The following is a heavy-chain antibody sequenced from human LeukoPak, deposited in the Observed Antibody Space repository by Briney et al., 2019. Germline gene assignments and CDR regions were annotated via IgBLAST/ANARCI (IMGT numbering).Heavy chain of an antibody. Sequence: ASVKVSCKASGYTFGTHWMHWVRQAPGQGLEWMAIINPSGDFTSYSQKFQGRVTMTTDTSTSTAYMELRSLRSDDTAVYYCAREIQQLVQGGSYFDYWGQGTLVTVSS. V-gene: IGHV1-46*01. CDR3: AREIQQLVQGGSYFDY. CDR1: GYTFGTHW. J-gene: IGHJ4*02. CDR2: INPSGDFT. D-gene: IGHD6-6*01.